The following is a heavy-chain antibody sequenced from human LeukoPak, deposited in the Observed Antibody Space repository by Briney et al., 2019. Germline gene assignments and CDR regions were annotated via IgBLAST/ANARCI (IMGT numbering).Heavy chain of an antibody. CDR2: IYYSGST. D-gene: IGHD3-22*01. CDR1: GGSIRSYY. V-gene: IGHV4-59*01. J-gene: IGHJ3*02. CDR3: ARGSITMIVGAFDI. Sequence: PSETLSLTCTVSGGSIRSYYWSWVRQPPGKGLEWIGYIYYSGSTNYNPSLKSRVTISVDTSKNQFSLKLSSVTAADTAVYYCARGSITMIVGAFDIWGQGTMVTVSS.